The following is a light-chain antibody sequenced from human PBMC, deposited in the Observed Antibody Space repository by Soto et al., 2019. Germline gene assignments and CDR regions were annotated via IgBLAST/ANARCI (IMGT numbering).Light chain of an antibody. CDR3: LQFNSYPLT. Sequence: AIPLTQSPSSLSASVGDRVTITCRASQGISSALAWYQQKPGKAPKLLIYDASSLESGVPSRFSGSGSGTDFTLTISSLQPGDFATYCCLQFNSYPLTFGQGTKLEIK. V-gene: IGKV1-13*02. CDR2: DAS. J-gene: IGKJ2*01. CDR1: QGISSA.